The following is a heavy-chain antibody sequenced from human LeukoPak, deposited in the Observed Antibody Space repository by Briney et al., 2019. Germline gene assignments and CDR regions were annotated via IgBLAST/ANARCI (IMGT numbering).Heavy chain of an antibody. CDR3: ARGHFGVVLDY. Sequence: GGSLRLSCEGSGFTFSSYSMIWVRQAPGKGLEWVSSIRGDSTETRHADSLMGRFTISRDNAKKSLYLQMSSLRAEDTAVYYCARGHFGVVLDYWGQGTLVTVSS. J-gene: IGHJ4*02. D-gene: IGHD3-3*01. CDR2: IRGDSTET. CDR1: GFTFSSYS. V-gene: IGHV3-21*01.